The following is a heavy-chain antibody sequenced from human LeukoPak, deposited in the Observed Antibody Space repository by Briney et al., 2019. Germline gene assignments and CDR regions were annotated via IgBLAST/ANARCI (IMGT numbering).Heavy chain of an antibody. Sequence: GGSLRLSCEASGFTFTKFWMSWVRQAPGKGLEWVANIQEDGKKENYVDSVRGRFTVSRDNAKNSIYLQMNSLRVEDTAVYYCAKDIVGGGDDYWGQGTLVIVSS. CDR3: AKDIVGGGDDY. CDR2: IQEDGKKE. D-gene: IGHD2-21*02. CDR1: GFTFTKFW. V-gene: IGHV3-7*01. J-gene: IGHJ4*02.